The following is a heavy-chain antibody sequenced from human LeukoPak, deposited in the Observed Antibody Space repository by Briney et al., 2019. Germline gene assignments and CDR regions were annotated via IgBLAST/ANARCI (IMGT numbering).Heavy chain of an antibody. V-gene: IGHV3-33*01. CDR3: ARDGPRPYTALYGMDV. J-gene: IGHJ6*02. CDR1: GFTFSSYG. Sequence: GGSLRLSCAASGFTFSSYGMHWVRQAPGKGLEWVAVIWHDGNYKYYADSVKGRFTISRDNSKNTLYLQMNSLRAEDTAVYYCARDGPRPYTALYGMDVWGQGTTVTVSS. D-gene: IGHD5-18*01. CDR2: IWHDGNYK.